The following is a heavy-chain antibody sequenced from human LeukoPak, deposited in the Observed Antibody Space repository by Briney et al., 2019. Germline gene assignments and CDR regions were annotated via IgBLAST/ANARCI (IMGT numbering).Heavy chain of an antibody. CDR2: IYQSGTT. D-gene: IGHD3-10*01. J-gene: IGHJ6*03. CDR3: ARLHGSGSYYTPSGMDV. V-gene: IGHV4-39*01. Sequence: SETLSLTCTVSGGSISSSSYYWGWIRQPPGKGLEWIGSIYQSGTTYYNPSLKSRVTISVDTSKNQFSLKLSSMTAADTAVYYCARLHGSGSYYTPSGMDVWGKGITVTVS. CDR1: GGSISSSSYY.